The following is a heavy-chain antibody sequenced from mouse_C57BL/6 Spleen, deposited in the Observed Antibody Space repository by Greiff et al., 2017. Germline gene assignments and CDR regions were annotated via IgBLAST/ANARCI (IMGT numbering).Heavy chain of an antibody. CDR2: IHPSDNDT. CDR3: AVLTGTAWYAY. J-gene: IGHJ3*01. V-gene: IGHV1-74*01. CDR1: GYTFTSYW. Sequence: VQLQQPGAELVKPGASVKVSCKASGYTFTSYWMHWVKQRPGQGLEWIGRIHPSDNDTNYNQKFMGKATLTVDKSSSTAYMQLSSLTSEDSAVYYCAVLTGTAWYAYWGQGTLVTVSA. D-gene: IGHD4-1*01.